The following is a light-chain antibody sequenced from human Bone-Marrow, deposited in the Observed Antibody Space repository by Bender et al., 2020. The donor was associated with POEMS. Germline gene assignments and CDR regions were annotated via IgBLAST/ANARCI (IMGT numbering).Light chain of an antibody. V-gene: IGLV2-11*01. Sequence: QSALTQPRSVSGSPGQSVTISCSGSSNDVGAYNYVSWYQQHPGKAPKLIIYDYSTRPSGVPDRFSGSKYGNTASLNISGLQPGGEADYYCCSYECSNSGVFGGGTKLPVI. J-gene: IGLJ3*02. CDR1: SNDVGAYNY. CDR2: DYS. CDR3: CSYECSNSGV.